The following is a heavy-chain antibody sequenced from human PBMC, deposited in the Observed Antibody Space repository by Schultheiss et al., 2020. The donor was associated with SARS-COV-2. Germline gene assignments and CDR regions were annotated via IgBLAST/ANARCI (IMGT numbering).Heavy chain of an antibody. CDR3: ARDGVEYSSGWYVGS. J-gene: IGHJ5*01. V-gene: IGHV3-30*19. CDR1: GLSFSTCG. CDR2: ISYDGSNK. Sequence: GGSLRLSCAASGLSFSTCGMHWVRQAPGKGLEWVAVISYDGSNKYYADSVKGRFTISRDNSKNTLYLQMNSLRAEDTAVYYCARDGVEYSSGWYVGSWGQGTLVTVSS. D-gene: IGHD6-19*01.